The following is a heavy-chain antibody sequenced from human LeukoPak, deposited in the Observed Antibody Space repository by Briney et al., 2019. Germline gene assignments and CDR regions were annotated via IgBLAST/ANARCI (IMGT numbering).Heavy chain of an antibody. CDR1: GGSFSGYY. CDR2: INHSGST. V-gene: IGHV4-34*01. CDR3: ARVGYQLSHWFDL. D-gene: IGHD2-2*01. J-gene: IGHJ5*02. Sequence: SETLSLTCAVYGGSFSGYYWSWIRQPPGKGLEWIGEINHSGSTNYNPSLKSRVTISVDTSKNQFSLKLSSVTAADTAVYYCARVGYQLSHWFDLWGQGTLVTVSS.